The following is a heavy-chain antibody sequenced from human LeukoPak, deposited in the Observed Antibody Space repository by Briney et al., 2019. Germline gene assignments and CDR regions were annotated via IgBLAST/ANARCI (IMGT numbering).Heavy chain of an antibody. D-gene: IGHD5-18*01. J-gene: IGHJ4*02. CDR1: GGSVSSGSYY. V-gene: IGHV4-61*01. CDR2: IYYSGST. Sequence: PSETLSLTCTVSGGSVSSGSYYWSWIRQPPGKGLEWIGYIYYSGSTNYFPSLKSRVTISLDTSKNQFSLKLSSVTAADTAVYYCARAEDTAMVTFDFSGQGTLVTVSS. CDR3: ARAEDTAMVTFDF.